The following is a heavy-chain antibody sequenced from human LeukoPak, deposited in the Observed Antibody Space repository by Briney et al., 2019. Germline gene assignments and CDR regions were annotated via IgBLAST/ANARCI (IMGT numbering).Heavy chain of an antibody. V-gene: IGHV1-18*01. CDR3: ARYIVLMVYASEGFDY. CDR1: GYTFTSYG. J-gene: IGHJ4*02. Sequence: ASVEVSCKASGYTFTSYGISWVRQAPGQGLEWMGWISAYNGNTNYAQKLQGRVTMTTDTSTSTAYMELRSLRSDDTAVYYCARYIVLMVYASEGFDYWGQGTLVTVSS. CDR2: ISAYNGNT. D-gene: IGHD2-8*01.